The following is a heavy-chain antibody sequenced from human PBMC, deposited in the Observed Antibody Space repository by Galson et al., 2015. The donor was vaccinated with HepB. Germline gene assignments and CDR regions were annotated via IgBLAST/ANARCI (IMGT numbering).Heavy chain of an antibody. V-gene: IGHV3-23*01. Sequence: SLRLSCAASGFTFSRYTLSWVRQAPGKGLEWGSAICGSGGATYYAASVKGRFTISRDNSKNTLYLQMNSLRAEDTAVYYCAKDRTLYCSSATCYTDAFDIWGQGTMVTVSS. CDR1: GFTFSRYT. CDR2: ICGSGGAT. D-gene: IGHD2-2*02. J-gene: IGHJ3*02. CDR3: AKDRTLYCSSATCYTDAFDI.